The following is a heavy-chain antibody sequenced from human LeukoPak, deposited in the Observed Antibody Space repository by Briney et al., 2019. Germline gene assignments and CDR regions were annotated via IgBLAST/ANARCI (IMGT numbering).Heavy chain of an antibody. Sequence: SETLSLTCTVSGGSISSGDYYWSWIRQPPGKGLEWIGYIYYSGSTYYNPSLKSRVTISVDTSKNQFSLKLSSVTAADTAVYYCARVNTATIPFDYWGQGTLVTVSS. J-gene: IGHJ4*02. V-gene: IGHV4-30-4*08. CDR1: GGSISSGDYY. CDR2: IYYSGST. CDR3: ARVNTATIPFDY. D-gene: IGHD5-18*01.